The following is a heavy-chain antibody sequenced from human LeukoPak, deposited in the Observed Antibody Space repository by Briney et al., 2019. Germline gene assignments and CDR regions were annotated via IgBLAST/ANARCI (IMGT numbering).Heavy chain of an antibody. Sequence: GGPLRLSCAASGFTFSSYGMHWVRQAPGKGLEWVAVISYDGSNKYYADSVKGRFTISRDNSKNTLYLQMNSLRAEDTAVYYCAKIWEIQLGNDAFDIWGQGTMVTVSS. CDR3: AKIWEIQLGNDAFDI. J-gene: IGHJ3*02. V-gene: IGHV3-30*18. CDR2: ISYDGSNK. D-gene: IGHD5-18*01. CDR1: GFTFSSYG.